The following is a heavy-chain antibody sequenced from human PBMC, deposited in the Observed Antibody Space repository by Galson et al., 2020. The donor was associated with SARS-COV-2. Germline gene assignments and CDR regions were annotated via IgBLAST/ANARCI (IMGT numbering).Heavy chain of an antibody. D-gene: IGHD2-2*01. CDR3: ARSAAIVVPAAANAFDY. V-gene: IGHV2-70*11. Sequence: SGPTLVKPTQTLTLTCTFSGFSLSTSGMCVSWIRQPPGKALEWLARIDWDDDKYYSTSLKTRLTISKDTSKNQVVLTMTNMDPVDTATYYCARSAAIVVPAAANAFDYWGQGTLVTVSS. J-gene: IGHJ4*02. CDR1: GFSLSTSGMC. CDR2: IDWDDDK.